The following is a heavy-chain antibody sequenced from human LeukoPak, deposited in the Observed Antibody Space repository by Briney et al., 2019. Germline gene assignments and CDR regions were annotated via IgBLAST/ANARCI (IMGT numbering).Heavy chain of an antibody. J-gene: IGHJ4*02. V-gene: IGHV4-59*01. CDR1: GGSISGYY. CDR3: ARGIYCTSSSCYYYFDY. D-gene: IGHD2-2*01. Sequence: TSEPLSLTCTVSGGSISGYYWSWIRQPTGKGPEWIGYIYYSGSTNYNPSLKSRVTISVDTSKNQFSLKLSSVTAADTAVYYCARGIYCTSSSCYYYFDYWGQGTLVTVSS. CDR2: IYYSGST.